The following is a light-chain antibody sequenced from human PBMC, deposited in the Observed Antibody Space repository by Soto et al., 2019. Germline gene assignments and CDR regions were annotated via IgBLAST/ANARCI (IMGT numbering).Light chain of an antibody. CDR1: QSISHW. Sequence: DIRMTQSPSTLSASVGDRVTITCRASQSISHWLAWYQQKPGKAPKVLIYKASTLQTGVPSRFSGSGSGTEFTLTISSLQPDDFATYYCHQYKSYLYSFGQGTKLEI. J-gene: IGKJ2*01. CDR2: KAS. V-gene: IGKV1-5*03. CDR3: HQYKSYLYS.